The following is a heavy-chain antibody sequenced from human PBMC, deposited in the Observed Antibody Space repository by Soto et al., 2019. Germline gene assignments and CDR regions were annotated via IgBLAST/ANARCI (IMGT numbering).Heavy chain of an antibody. D-gene: IGHD4-4*01. CDR3: ARMYSNYYYYGMDV. J-gene: IGHJ6*02. V-gene: IGHV3-48*03. CDR1: GFTFSSYE. CDR2: ISSSGSTI. Sequence: GGSLRLSCAASGFTFSSYEMNWVRQAPGKGLEWVSYISSSGSTIYYADSVKGRFTISRDNAKNSLYLQVNSLRAEDTAVYYCARMYSNYYYYGMDVWGQGTTVTVSS.